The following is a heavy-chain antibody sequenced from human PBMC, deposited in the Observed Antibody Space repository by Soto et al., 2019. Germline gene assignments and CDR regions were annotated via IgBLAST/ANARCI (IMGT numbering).Heavy chain of an antibody. J-gene: IGHJ6*02. D-gene: IGHD1-26*01. CDR2: ISWNSGSI. V-gene: IGHV3-9*01. Sequence: PVGSLRLSCAASGFTFDDYAMHWVRQAPGKGLEWVSGISWNSGSIGYADSVKGRFTISRDNAKNSLYLQMNSLRAEDTALYYCAKDTATHIVGATRPSGYYYGMDVWGQGTTVTVSS. CDR1: GFTFDDYA. CDR3: AKDTATHIVGATRPSGYYYGMDV.